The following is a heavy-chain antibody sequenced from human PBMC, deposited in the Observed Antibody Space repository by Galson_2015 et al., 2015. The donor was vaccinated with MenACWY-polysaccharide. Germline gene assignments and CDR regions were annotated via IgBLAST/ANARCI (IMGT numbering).Heavy chain of an antibody. Sequence: SLRLSCAASGFTFSSYAMHWVRQAPGKGLEYVSAISSNGGSTYYANSVKGRFTISRDNSKSTLYLQMGSLRAEDMAVYYCARGSATVTPFYYYGMDVWGQGTTVTVSS. D-gene: IGHD4-17*01. CDR2: ISSNGGST. CDR1: GFTFSSYA. CDR3: ARGSATVTPFYYYGMDV. V-gene: IGHV3-64*01. J-gene: IGHJ6*02.